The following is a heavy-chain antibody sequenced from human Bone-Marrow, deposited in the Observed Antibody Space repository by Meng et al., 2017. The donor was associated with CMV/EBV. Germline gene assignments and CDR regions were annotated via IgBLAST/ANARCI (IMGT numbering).Heavy chain of an antibody. Sequence: ASVKVSCKASGGTFSSYTISWVRQAPGQGLEWMGWINPNSGGTNYAQKFQGRVTMTRDTSISTAYMELSRLRSDDTAVYYCARGSFGGAAKYWGQGTLVTVSS. J-gene: IGHJ4*02. D-gene: IGHD3-16*01. CDR3: ARGSFGGAAKY. CDR1: GGTFSSYT. CDR2: INPNSGGT. V-gene: IGHV1-2*02.